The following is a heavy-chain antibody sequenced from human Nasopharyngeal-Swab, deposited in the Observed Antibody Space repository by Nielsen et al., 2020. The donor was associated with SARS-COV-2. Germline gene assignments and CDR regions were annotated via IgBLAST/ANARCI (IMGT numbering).Heavy chain of an antibody. CDR2: IRGSGDISGSGGGT. J-gene: IGHJ4*02. V-gene: IGHV3-23*01. D-gene: IGHD2/OR15-2a*01. Sequence: GGSLRLSCVASGYSFRTYGVSWVRQAPGKGLEWVSAIRGSGDISGSGGGTYYADSVKGRFTISRDNSKNTLSLQMNSLRADDTAVYYCAKDLRGPYFFWGQGTLVTVSS. CDR3: AKDLRGPYFF. CDR1: GYSFRTYG.